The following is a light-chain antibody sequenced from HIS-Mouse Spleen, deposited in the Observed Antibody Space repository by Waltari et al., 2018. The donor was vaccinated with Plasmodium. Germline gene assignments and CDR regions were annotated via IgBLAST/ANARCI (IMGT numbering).Light chain of an antibody. J-gene: IGLJ3*02. CDR2: SNN. Sequence: QSVLTQPPSASGTPGQRVTISCSGSSSNIGSNTVNWYQQLPGTAPKLPIYSNNQRPSGVPDRFSGSKSDTSASLAISGLQSEDEADYYCAAWDDSLNGVFGGGTKLTVL. CDR3: AAWDDSLNGV. V-gene: IGLV1-44*01. CDR1: SSNIGSNT.